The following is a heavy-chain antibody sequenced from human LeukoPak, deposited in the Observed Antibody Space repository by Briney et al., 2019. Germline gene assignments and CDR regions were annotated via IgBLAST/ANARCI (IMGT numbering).Heavy chain of an antibody. CDR3: AREMIGGQIDY. CDR2: IYHSGST. J-gene: IGHJ4*02. V-gene: IGHV4-38-2*02. D-gene: IGHD3-10*02. CDR1: GYSISSGYY. Sequence: SETLSLTCTVSGYSISSGYYWGWIRQPPGKGLEWIGSIYHSGSTYYNPSLKSRVTISVDTSKNQFSLKLSSVTAADTAVYYCAREMIGGQIDYWGQGTLVTVSS.